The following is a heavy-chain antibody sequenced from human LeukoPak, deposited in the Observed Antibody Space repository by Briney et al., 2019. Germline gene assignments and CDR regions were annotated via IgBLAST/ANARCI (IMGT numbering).Heavy chain of an antibody. CDR3: TTGRGIQLWTRNPFDP. CDR2: IRSKTDGGTT. D-gene: IGHD5-18*01. CDR1: GFTFSNAW. Sequence: GGSLRLSCAASGFTFSNAWMSWVRQAPGKGLEWVGRIRSKTDGGTTHYAAPVKGRFTISRDDSKNTLYLQMNSLKTEDTAVYYCTTGRGIQLWTRNPFDPWGQGTLVTVSS. J-gene: IGHJ5*02. V-gene: IGHV3-15*01.